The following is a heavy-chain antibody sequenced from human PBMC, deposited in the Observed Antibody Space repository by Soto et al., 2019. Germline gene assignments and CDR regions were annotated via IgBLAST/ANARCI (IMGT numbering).Heavy chain of an antibody. CDR1: GGSISSYY. D-gene: IGHD1-1*01. V-gene: IGHV4-59*01. J-gene: IGHJ5*02. CDR2: IYYSGST. Sequence: SETLSLTCTVSGGSISSYYWSWIRQPPGKGLEWIGYIYYSGSTNYNPSLKSRVTISVDTSKNQFSLKLSSVTAADTAVYYCAREAEGWTTGTGDWFDPWGQGTLVTVSS. CDR3: AREAEGWTTGTGDWFDP.